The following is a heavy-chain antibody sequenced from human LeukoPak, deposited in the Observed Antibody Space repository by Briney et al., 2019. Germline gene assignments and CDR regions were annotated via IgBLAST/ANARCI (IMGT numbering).Heavy chain of an antibody. CDR3: ARAPRSSYSSSWYPGFDY. CDR1: GFTFSSYS. CDR2: ISSSSSYI. J-gene: IGHJ4*02. V-gene: IGHV3-21*01. Sequence: NPGGSLRLSCAASGFTFSSYSMNWVRQAPGKGLEWVSSISSSSSYIYYADSVKGRFTISRDSAKNSLYLQMNSLRAEDTAVYYCARAPRSSYSSSWYPGFDYWGQGTLVTVSS. D-gene: IGHD6-13*01.